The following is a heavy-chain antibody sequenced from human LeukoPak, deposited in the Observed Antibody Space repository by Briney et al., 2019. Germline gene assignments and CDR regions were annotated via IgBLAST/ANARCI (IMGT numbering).Heavy chain of an antibody. D-gene: IGHD6-13*01. CDR1: GYTFTSYG. CDR2: ISAYNGNT. CDR3: ARERAAAGTVFSDAFDI. J-gene: IGHJ3*02. V-gene: IGHV1-18*01. Sequence: ASVKVSCKASGYTFTSYGISWVRQAPGQGLEWMGWISAYNGNTNYAQKLQGRVTVTTDTSTSTAYMELRSLRSDDTAVYYCARERAAAGTVFSDAFDIWGQGTMVTVSS.